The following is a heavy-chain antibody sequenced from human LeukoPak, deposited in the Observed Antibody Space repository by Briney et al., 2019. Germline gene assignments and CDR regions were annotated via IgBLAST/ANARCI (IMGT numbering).Heavy chain of an antibody. J-gene: IGHJ4*02. D-gene: IGHD2-8*01. CDR2: IKQDGSEK. CDR3: ARVDCTNGVCYGFDY. Sequence: GGSLRLSCAASGFTFIRYWMSWVRQAPGKGLEWVANIKQDGSEKYYLDSVKGRFTISRDNAKNSLYLQTSSLRAEDTAIYYCARVDCTNGVCYGFDYWGQGTLVTVSS. CDR1: GFTFIRYW. V-gene: IGHV3-7*01.